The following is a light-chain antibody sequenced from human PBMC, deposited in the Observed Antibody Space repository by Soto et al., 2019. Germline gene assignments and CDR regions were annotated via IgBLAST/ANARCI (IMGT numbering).Light chain of an antibody. CDR2: AAS. CDR1: QGISTY. V-gene: IGKV1-39*01. J-gene: IGKJ1*01. Sequence: DIQMTQSPATLSASVGDRVTITCRASQGISTYLNWYQQKPGKAPKLLIYAASSLQSGVPSRFSGSGSETDFTLTISSLQPEDFATYSCQQSYSITWTFXQGTKVDIK. CDR3: QQSYSITWT.